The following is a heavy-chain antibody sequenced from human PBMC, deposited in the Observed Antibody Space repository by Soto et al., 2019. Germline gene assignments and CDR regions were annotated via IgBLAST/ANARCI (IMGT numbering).Heavy chain of an antibody. J-gene: IGHJ4*02. D-gene: IGHD6-19*01. Sequence: QVQLVQSGAEVKQPGSSVKVSCKTSGGTFSTYAINWVRQAPGQGLEWMGAIIPLFGTADYAQKLQGRVTITADESTSTGSMELRSLRSEDTAVYYCSRPKGSYSSGYSYFDYWGQGTLVTVSS. CDR1: GGTFSTYA. CDR3: SRPKGSYSSGYSYFDY. V-gene: IGHV1-69*01. CDR2: IIPLFGTA.